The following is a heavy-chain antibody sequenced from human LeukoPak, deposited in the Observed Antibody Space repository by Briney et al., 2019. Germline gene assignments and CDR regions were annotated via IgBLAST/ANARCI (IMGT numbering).Heavy chain of an antibody. D-gene: IGHD5-18*01. V-gene: IGHV3-30-3*02. CDR1: GVTFSSCA. CDR3: AKSGYSYGYGYYYYMDV. Sequence: GRSLRLSCAASGVTFSSCAMHWVRQAPGKGLEWVALISYDGSNKYYADSVKGRFTISRDNSKNTLYLQMNSLRSDDTAVYYCAKSGYSYGYGYYYYMDVWGKGTTVTVSS. J-gene: IGHJ6*03. CDR2: ISYDGSNK.